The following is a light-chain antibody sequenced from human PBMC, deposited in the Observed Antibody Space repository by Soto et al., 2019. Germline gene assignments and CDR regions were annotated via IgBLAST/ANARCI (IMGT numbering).Light chain of an antibody. CDR1: QSLANSR. Sequence: ETVLTQSPGTLSLSPGETAIVSCRASQSLANSRLAWYRQKPGQAPRLLIYDVSRRETGIPDRFSGSGSGTEFTLIIRRLEPEDFAVYYCQQYGSSTLTFGQGTRLEIK. J-gene: IGKJ5*01. V-gene: IGKV3-20*01. CDR3: QQYGSSTLT. CDR2: DVS.